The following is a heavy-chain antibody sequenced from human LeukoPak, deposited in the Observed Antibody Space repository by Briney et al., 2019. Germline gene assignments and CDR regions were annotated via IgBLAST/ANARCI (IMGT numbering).Heavy chain of an antibody. CDR2: ISGSGGST. CDR1: GFTFSSYA. J-gene: IGHJ4*02. CDR3: AKDHVLRFLEWFIPGYYFDY. Sequence: SGGSLRLSCAASGFTFSSYAMSWVRQAPGKGLEWVSAISGSGGSTYYADSVKGRFTISRDNSKNTLYLQMNSLRAEDTAVYYCAKDHVLRFLEWFIPGYYFDYWGQGTLVTVSS. V-gene: IGHV3-23*01. D-gene: IGHD3-3*01.